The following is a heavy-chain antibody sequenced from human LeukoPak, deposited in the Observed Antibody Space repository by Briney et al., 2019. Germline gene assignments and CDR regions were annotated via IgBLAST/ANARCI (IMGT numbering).Heavy chain of an antibody. CDR1: GFTFSSYG. D-gene: IGHD3-10*01. CDR3: AKAYGYYFDY. Sequence: GGSLRLSCAASGFTFSSYGMHWVRQAPGKGLEWAAFIRYDGSTKYYADSVKGRFTISRDNSKNTLYLQMNSLRAEDTAVYYCAKAYGYYFDYWGQGTLVTVSS. J-gene: IGHJ4*02. CDR2: IRYDGSTK. V-gene: IGHV3-30*02.